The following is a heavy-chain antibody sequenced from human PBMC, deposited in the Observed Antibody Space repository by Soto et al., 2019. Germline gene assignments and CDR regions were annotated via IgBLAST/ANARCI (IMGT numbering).Heavy chain of an antibody. Sequence: SETLSLTCTVSNGSISNGDYYWIWVRHPPGKGLESTGYIYFTGTTYYNPSLQSRLSISVDRSKNQMSLRLTSVTAADTAVYYCARLYWSYYASSGYLDQWGQGTLVTVSS. CDR1: NGSISNGDYY. D-gene: IGHD3-22*01. CDR2: IYFTGTT. CDR3: ARLYWSYYASSGYLDQ. J-gene: IGHJ4*02. V-gene: IGHV4-30-4*01.